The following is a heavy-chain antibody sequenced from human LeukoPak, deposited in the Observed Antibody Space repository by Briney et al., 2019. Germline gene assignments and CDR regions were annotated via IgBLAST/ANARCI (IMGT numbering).Heavy chain of an antibody. V-gene: IGHV3-74*01. J-gene: IGHJ4*02. Sequence: PGGSLRLSCAASGLTLSNSWMHWVRQAPGKGLVWVSRINNDGTTTNYADSVKGRFTISKDNAKNTLYLQMNSLRAEDTAVYYCARDFYCSSTSCRSGAYWGQGTLVTVSS. CDR3: ARDFYCSSTSCRSGAY. CDR2: INNDGTTT. D-gene: IGHD2-2*01. CDR1: GLTLSNSW.